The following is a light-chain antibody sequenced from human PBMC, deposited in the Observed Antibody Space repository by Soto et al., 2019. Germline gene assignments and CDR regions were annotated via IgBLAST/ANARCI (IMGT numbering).Light chain of an antibody. CDR2: DVG. V-gene: IGLV2-14*03. J-gene: IGLJ1*01. CDR3: CSYTSDHPRFYV. Sequence: QSALTQPASVSGSPGQSITISCTGTRSDVGNYNFVSWYQHHPGKAPKLIIYDVGSRPSGVSNRFSGSKSGNTASLAIYGLQAEDEADYYCCSYTSDHPRFYVSGTGTKLTVL. CDR1: RSDVGNYNF.